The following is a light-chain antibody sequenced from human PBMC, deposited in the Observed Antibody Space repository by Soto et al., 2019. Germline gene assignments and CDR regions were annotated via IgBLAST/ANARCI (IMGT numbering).Light chain of an antibody. V-gene: IGKV3-15*01. CDR1: QSVSSN. CDR3: QQYGSSGT. Sequence: EIMMTQSPVTLSVSPGERATLSCRASQSVSSNLAWYQQKPGQAPSLLIYGASTRATGIPARFSGSGSGTEFTLTISSLQSEDFAVYYCQQYGSSGTFGQGTKVDIK. J-gene: IGKJ1*01. CDR2: GAS.